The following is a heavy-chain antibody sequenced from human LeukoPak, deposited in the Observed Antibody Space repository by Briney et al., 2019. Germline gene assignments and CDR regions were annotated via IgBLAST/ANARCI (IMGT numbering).Heavy chain of an antibody. D-gene: IGHD1-26*01. CDR2: IWYDGSNE. V-gene: IGHV3-33*08. J-gene: IGHJ4*02. Sequence: PGGSLRLSCPAPGFTFIDSFMNWIRQAPGRGLEWVALIWYDGSNEYYAESAKGRFTISRDNSKNTLYLQMNSLRAEDTAVYYCVRMGGIGYFDYWGQGTLVTVSS. CDR3: VRMGGIGYFDY. CDR1: GFTFIDSF.